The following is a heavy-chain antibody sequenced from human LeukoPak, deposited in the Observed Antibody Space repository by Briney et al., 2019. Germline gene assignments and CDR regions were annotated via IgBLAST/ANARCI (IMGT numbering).Heavy chain of an antibody. J-gene: IGHJ4*01. Sequence: GGSLRLSCAASGFTFSSYEMNWVRQAPGKGLEWVSSISRSATTIYYADSVKGRFTISRDNAKNSLYLQMNSLRAEDTAVYYCAREQYISGKSLDYWGQGKLVTVSS. V-gene: IGHV3-48*03. CDR3: AREQYISGKSLDY. CDR1: GFTFSSYE. CDR2: ISRSATTI. D-gene: IGHD3-10*01.